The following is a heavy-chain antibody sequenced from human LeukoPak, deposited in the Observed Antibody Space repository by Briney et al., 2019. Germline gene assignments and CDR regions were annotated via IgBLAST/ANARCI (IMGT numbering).Heavy chain of an antibody. V-gene: IGHV1-18*01. J-gene: IGHJ5*02. CDR2: ISAYNGNT. CDR1: GYTFTSYG. Sequence: GASVKVSCKASGYTFTSYGISWVRQAPGQGLEWMGWISAYNGNTNYAQKLQGRVTMTTDTSTSTAYMELRSLRSDDTAVYYCGRPLRYDLWSGRNWFDPWGQGTLVTVSS. D-gene: IGHD3-3*01. CDR3: GRPLRYDLWSGRNWFDP.